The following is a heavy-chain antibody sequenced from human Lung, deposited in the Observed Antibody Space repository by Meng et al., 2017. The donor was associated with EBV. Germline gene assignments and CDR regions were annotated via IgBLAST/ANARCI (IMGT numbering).Heavy chain of an antibody. CDR3: ARAVGTGYFDY. Sequence: QVQLQESGPGLEKPSQPLSLTCTVSGGSLSSGGHYLSWIRQHPGKSLEWIGYIYYSGSTYYNPSLKSLVSISVDTSNNQFSLKLSSVTAADTAVYYCARAVGTGYFDYWGQGTLVTVSS. CDR1: GGSLSSGGHY. J-gene: IGHJ4*02. CDR2: IYYSGST. V-gene: IGHV4-31*01. D-gene: IGHD3-10*01.